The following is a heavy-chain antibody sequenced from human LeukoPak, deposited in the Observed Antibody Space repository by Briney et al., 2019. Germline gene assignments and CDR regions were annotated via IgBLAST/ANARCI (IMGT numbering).Heavy chain of an antibody. Sequence: GGSLRLSCEVSGFTFSTYDMHWVRQAPGKGLGWVAYIRYDGSSIHYGDSAKGRFNISRDNSKNTVYLQMNSLRTEDTAVYHCAKDSGNWGIDCWGQGTLVTVSS. D-gene: IGHD3-16*01. CDR3: AKDSGNWGIDC. CDR2: IRYDGSSI. CDR1: GFTFSTYD. V-gene: IGHV3-30*02. J-gene: IGHJ4*02.